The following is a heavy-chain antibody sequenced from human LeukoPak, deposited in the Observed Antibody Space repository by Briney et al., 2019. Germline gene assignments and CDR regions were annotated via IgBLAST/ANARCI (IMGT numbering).Heavy chain of an antibody. Sequence: ASVKVSCKASGYTFTSYGISWVRQAPGQGLEWMGWISAYNGNTNYAQKLQGRVTMTTDTSTSTAYMELRSLRSDDTAVYYCARDPKYCSSTSCYTGDYYYYYMDVWGKGTTVTVSS. CDR3: ARDPKYCSSTSCYTGDYYYYYMDV. CDR1: GYTFTSYG. J-gene: IGHJ6*03. D-gene: IGHD2-2*02. V-gene: IGHV1-18*01. CDR2: ISAYNGNT.